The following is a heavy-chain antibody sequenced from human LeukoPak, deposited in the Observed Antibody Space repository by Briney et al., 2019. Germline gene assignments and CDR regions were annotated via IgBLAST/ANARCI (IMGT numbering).Heavy chain of an antibody. CDR2: ISSNGGST. CDR3: ARVGRGSGRGRVDY. J-gene: IGHJ4*02. Sequence: SGGSLRLSCAASRFTFSSYAMHWVRQAPGKGLEYVSAISSNGGSTYYANSVKGRFTISRDNSKNTLYLQMGSLRAEDMAVYYCARVGRGSGRGRVDYWGQGTLVTVSS. V-gene: IGHV3-64*01. D-gene: IGHD6-19*01. CDR1: RFTFSSYA.